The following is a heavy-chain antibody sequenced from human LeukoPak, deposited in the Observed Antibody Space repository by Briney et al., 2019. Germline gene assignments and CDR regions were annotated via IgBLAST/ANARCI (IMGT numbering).Heavy chain of an antibody. CDR3: ARSFRAMLNY. CDR2: INHSGST. D-gene: IGHD2-2*01. V-gene: IGHV4-34*01. J-gene: IGHJ4*02. CDR1: VGSLSGYY. Sequence: PSETLSLTCAVYVGSLSGYYWSWIRQPPGKGLEWIGEINHSGSTNYNPSLKSRVTISVDTSKNQFSLKLSSVTAADTAVYYCARSFRAMLNYWGQGTLVTVSS.